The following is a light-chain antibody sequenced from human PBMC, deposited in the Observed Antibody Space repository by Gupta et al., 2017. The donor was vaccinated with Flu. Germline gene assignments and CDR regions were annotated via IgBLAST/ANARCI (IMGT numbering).Light chain of an antibody. CDR3: CSYASTGTFL. CDR1: GSDVGGYNY. Sequence: SVTISCTGTGSDVGGYNYVSWDQQHPAKAPNLMLYDVTKRPAGVPGRFSGSKSGNTASLTISGLQADEDADYYCCSYASTGTFLFGGGTKVTVL. CDR2: DVT. V-gene: IGLV2-11*03. J-gene: IGLJ2*01.